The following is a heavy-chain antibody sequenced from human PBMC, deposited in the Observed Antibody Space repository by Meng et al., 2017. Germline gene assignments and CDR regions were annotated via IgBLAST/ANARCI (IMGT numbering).Heavy chain of an antibody. CDR2: IYHSGST. CDR3: ARIGDWGSTRYFDY. Sequence: VSGPRLVNRSATPPRTCAVLGGSTSRSIGWSWVRQPPGKGLEWIGEIYHSGSTNYNPSLKRRVTISVDKSKNQFSLKLSSVTAADTAVYYCARIGDWGSTRYFDYWGQGTLVTVSS. V-gene: IGHV4-4*02. D-gene: IGHD7-27*01. J-gene: IGHJ4*02. CDR1: GGSTSRSIG.